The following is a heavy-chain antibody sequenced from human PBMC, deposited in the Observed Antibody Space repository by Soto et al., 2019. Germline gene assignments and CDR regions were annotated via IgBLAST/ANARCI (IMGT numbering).Heavy chain of an antibody. V-gene: IGHV3-48*02. J-gene: IGHJ3*02. CDR2: ISVGSGSI. CDR1: GFTFSSYA. Sequence: EAHLVESGGGLVQPGRSRRLSCAASGFTFSSYAFNWVRQAPGKGLEWISYISVGSGSIFYADSVKGRFTISRDDAQHSLYPQMNTLRDEDTAIYFCVRDDKWAFDIWGQGTKVIVSS. CDR3: VRDDKWAFDI. D-gene: IGHD1-26*01.